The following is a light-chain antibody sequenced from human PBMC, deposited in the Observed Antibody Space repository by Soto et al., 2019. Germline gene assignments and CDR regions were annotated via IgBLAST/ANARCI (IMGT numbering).Light chain of an antibody. V-gene: IGKV3-15*01. Sequence: ELEMTQSPASLSASPGETVTLSCRATQTAYKNLAWYQQKPGQPPRLLIFAASTRAPGLPARFSGSGSGTESTLTISSLQSQDSAIYYCQEYNRWPPEFIFGPGTRLEIK. J-gene: IGKJ2*01. CDR2: AAS. CDR1: QTAYKN. CDR3: QEYNRWPPEFI.